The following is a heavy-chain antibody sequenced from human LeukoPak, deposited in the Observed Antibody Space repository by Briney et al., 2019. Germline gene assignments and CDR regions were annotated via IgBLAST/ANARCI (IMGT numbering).Heavy chain of an antibody. CDR3: AREGPSVYYSIGYFQH. V-gene: IGHV3-53*01. CDR1: GFTVSSNY. D-gene: IGHD3-22*01. CDR2: IYSGGST. J-gene: IGHJ1*01. Sequence: GGSLRLSCAASGFTVSSNYMSWVRQAPGKGLEWVSVIYSGGSTYYADSVKGRFTISRDNSKNTLYLQMNSLRAEDTAVYYCAREGPSVYYSIGYFQHWGQGTLVTVSS.